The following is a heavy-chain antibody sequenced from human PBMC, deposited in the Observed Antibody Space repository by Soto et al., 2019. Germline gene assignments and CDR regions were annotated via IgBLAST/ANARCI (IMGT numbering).Heavy chain of an antibody. D-gene: IGHD2-15*01. Sequence: ASVKVSCKASGYTFTSYAMHWVRQAPGQRLEWMGWINAGNGNTKYSQKFQGRVTITRDTSASTAYMELSSLRSEDTAVYYCAGVDRGYCSGGSCYSGSWFDPWGQGTLVTVSS. CDR3: AGVDRGYCSGGSCYSGSWFDP. J-gene: IGHJ5*02. CDR2: INAGNGNT. V-gene: IGHV1-3*01. CDR1: GYTFTSYA.